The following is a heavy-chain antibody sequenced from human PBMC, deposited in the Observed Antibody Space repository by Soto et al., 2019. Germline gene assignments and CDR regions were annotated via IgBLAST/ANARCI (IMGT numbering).Heavy chain of an antibody. V-gene: IGHV3-48*01. CDR3: ARDGAFDI. Sequence: WGALGTPCASSWFTIWSYSINWVRQAPGKGLEWVSYISSSSSTIYYADSVKGRFTISRDNAKNSLYLQMNSLRAEDTAVYYCARDGAFDIWGQGTMVTVSS. CDR1: WFTIWSYS. J-gene: IGHJ3*02. CDR2: ISSSSSTI.